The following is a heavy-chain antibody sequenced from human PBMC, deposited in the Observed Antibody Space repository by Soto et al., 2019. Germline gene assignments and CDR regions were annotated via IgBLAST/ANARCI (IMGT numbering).Heavy chain of an antibody. J-gene: IGHJ6*02. CDR1: GFTFSSYA. D-gene: IGHD6-19*01. V-gene: IGHV3-30-3*01. CDR2: ISYDGSIK. Sequence: QVQLVESGGGVVQPGRSLRLSCAASGFTFSSYAMHWVRQAPGKGLEWMAVISYDGSIKYYADSVKGRFTISRDNSKNTLYVQMTSLRAEDTAVYYCARDRAVAGPFDYYGMDVWGQGTTVTVSS. CDR3: ARDRAVAGPFDYYGMDV.